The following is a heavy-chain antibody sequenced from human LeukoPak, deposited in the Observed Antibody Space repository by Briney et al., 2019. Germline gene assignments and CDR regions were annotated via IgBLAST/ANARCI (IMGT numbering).Heavy chain of an antibody. CDR3: AKARVTMVRGVIDY. CDR1: GFTFSVYS. J-gene: IGHJ4*02. Sequence: PGGSLRLSCVASGFTFSVYSMHWVRQAPDKGLQWVAVVSNDGTNDYYADSVKGRFTISRDNSKNTLYLQMNSLRAEDTAVYYCAKARVTMVRGVIDYWGQGTLVTVSS. D-gene: IGHD3-10*01. V-gene: IGHV3-30-3*01. CDR2: VSNDGTND.